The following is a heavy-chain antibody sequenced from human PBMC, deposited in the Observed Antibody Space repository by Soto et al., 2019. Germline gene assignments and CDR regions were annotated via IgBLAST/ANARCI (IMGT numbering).Heavy chain of an antibody. D-gene: IGHD3-3*01. CDR2: IYYTGRT. Sequence: QVQLQESGPGLVKPSETLSLTCTVSGGSISGYYWSWIRQPPGKGLEWIGYIYYTGRTNYNRSLKRRVTMSVDTSMIHFSMRLTSVTAADTALYYCASLYFGAVEFWGQGTLVTVSS. V-gene: IGHV4-59*01. CDR3: ASLYFGAVEF. CDR1: GGSISGYY. J-gene: IGHJ4*02.